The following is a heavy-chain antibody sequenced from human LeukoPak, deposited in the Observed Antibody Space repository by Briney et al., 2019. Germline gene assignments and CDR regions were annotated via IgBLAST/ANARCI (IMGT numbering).Heavy chain of an antibody. V-gene: IGHV5-51*01. J-gene: IGHJ3*02. CDR1: GYSFTSYW. CDR3: ARTVGADSGAFDI. Sequence: GESLKISCKGSGYSFTSYWIGWVRQMPGKGLEGMVIIYPGDSDTRYSPSFQGQVTISADKSISTAYLQWSSLKASDTAMYYCARTVGADSGAFDIWGQGTMVTVSS. CDR2: IYPGDSDT. D-gene: IGHD1-26*01.